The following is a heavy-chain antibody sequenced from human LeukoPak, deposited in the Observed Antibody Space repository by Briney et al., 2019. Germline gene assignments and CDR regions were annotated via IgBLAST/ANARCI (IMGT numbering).Heavy chain of an antibody. CDR1: GFTINTYS. J-gene: IGHJ3*02. D-gene: IGHD3-3*01. CDR2: ISGSGGST. V-gene: IGHV3-23*01. CDR3: ATCPIFWLTPSAFAI. Sequence: GGSLRLFCGASGFTINTYSMSGVRQAPGKGLEWVSGISGSGGSTYYADSVKGRFTISRDNSKNTLSLHMRSLRAEDAAVYYWATCPIFWLTPSAFAIRGQGTMVTVSS.